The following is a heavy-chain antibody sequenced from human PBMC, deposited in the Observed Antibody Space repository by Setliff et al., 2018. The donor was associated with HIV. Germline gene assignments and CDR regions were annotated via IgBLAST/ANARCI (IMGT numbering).Heavy chain of an antibody. D-gene: IGHD1-26*01. J-gene: IGHJ4*02. CDR1: GGTLSNYG. CDR2: VIPLLSTT. CDR3: ARGWEGGMDY. V-gene: IGHV1-69*10. Sequence: VASVKVSCKVSGGTLSNYGITWVRQAPGQGLARMGEVIPLLSTTNYGQKFQGRVTMTGDTSTNTLYMELSSLRSEDTAVYYCARGWEGGMDYWGQGTLVTVSS.